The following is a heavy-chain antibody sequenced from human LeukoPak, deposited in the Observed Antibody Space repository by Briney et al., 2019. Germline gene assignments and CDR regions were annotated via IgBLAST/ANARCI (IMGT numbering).Heavy chain of an antibody. D-gene: IGHD3-22*01. CDR2: IYYSGST. J-gene: IGHJ4*02. CDR1: GGSISSGGYY. Sequence: SETLSLTCTVSGGSISSGGYYWSWIRQHPGKGLEWIGYIYYSGSTYYNPSLKSRVTISVDTSKNQFSLKLSSVTAADTAVYYCARDYYDSRLGSYFDYWGQGTLVTVSS. V-gene: IGHV4-31*03. CDR3: ARDYYDSRLGSYFDY.